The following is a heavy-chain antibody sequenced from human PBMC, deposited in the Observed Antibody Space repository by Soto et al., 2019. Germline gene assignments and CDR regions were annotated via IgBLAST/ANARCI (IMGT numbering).Heavy chain of an antibody. CDR2: IYYSGST. D-gene: IGHD3-10*01. Sequence: SETLSLTCTVSDVSISNYYWSWIRQPPGKELEWIGYIYYSGSTNYNPSLKSRVTISVDTSKNQFSLKLSSVTAADTAVYYCARQTYYYGSGRPNWFDPWGQGTLVTVSS. J-gene: IGHJ5*02. CDR1: DVSISNYY. V-gene: IGHV4-59*08. CDR3: ARQTYYYGSGRPNWFDP.